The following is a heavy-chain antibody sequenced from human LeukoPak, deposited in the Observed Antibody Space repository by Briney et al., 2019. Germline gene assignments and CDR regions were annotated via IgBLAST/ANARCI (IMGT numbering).Heavy chain of an antibody. D-gene: IGHD6-19*01. J-gene: IGHJ3*02. CDR3: ARDVNAGYSSGYAFDI. V-gene: IGHV3-30*14. CDR1: GFTFSSYA. Sequence: GGSLRLSCAASGFTFSSYAMHWVRQAPGKGLEWVAVISYDGSNKYYADSVKGRFTISRDNSKNTLYLQMNSLRAEDTAVYYCARDVNAGYSSGYAFDIWGQGTMVTVSS. CDR2: ISYDGSNK.